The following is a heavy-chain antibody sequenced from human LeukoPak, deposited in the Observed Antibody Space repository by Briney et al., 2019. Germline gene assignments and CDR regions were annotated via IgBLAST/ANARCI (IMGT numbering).Heavy chain of an antibody. CDR3: ARPSITIFGVVNWYFDL. CDR2: ISAYNGNT. V-gene: IGHV1-18*01. Sequence: ASVKVSCKASGYTFTSYGISWVRQAPGQGLEWMGWISAYNGNTNYAQKFQGRVTITADESTSTAYMELSSLRSEDTAVYYCARPSITIFGVVNWYFDLWGRGTLVTVSS. CDR1: GYTFTSYG. D-gene: IGHD3-3*01. J-gene: IGHJ2*01.